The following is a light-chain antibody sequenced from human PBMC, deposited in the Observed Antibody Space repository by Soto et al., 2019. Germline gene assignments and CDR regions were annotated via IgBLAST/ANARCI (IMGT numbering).Light chain of an antibody. CDR2: NTN. V-gene: IGLV8-61*01. Sequence: QTVVTQEQSFSVSPGRTVTLTCGLSSGSVSTSYYPSWYQQTPGQAPRTLIYNTNTRSSGVPDRFSGSILGNKAALTITGAQADDESDYYCVLYMGGGVRVFGGGTKLTVL. CDR3: VLYMGGGVRV. CDR1: SGSVSTSYY. J-gene: IGLJ3*02.